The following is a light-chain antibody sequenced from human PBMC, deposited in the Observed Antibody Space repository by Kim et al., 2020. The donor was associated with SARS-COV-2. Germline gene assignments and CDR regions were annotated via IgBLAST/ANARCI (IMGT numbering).Light chain of an antibody. Sequence: PASLSCKSSQSLLHGDGKTYVYWYLQKAGQPPQLLIYEVANRFSGVPDRFSGSGSGTDFALKISRVEAEDVGVYYCMQSTQLPLTFGGGTKVDIK. J-gene: IGKJ4*01. CDR2: EVA. CDR1: QSLLHGDGKTY. V-gene: IGKV2D-29*01. CDR3: MQSTQLPLT.